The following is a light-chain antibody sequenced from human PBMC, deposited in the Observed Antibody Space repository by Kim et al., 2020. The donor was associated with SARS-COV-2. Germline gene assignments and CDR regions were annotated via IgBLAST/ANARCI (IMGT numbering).Light chain of an antibody. J-gene: IGLJ3*02. CDR1: SSDVGGYNH. CDR2: DVN. V-gene: IGLV2-14*01. CDR3: SSFADSTTWV. Sequence: QSALTQPASVSESPGQSITISCTGSSSDVGGYNHVSWYQQHPDKVPKRIIYDVNKRPSGVSSRFSGSKSGNTASLTISGLQTEDEADYYCSSFADSTTWVFGGGTQLTVL.